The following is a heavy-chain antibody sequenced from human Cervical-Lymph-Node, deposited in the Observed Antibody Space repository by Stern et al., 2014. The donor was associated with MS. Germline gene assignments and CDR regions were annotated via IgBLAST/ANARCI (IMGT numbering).Heavy chain of an antibody. V-gene: IGHV1-69*01. D-gene: IGHD3-10*01. Sequence: VQLVQSGAEVKKPGSSVKVSCKASGGIFSGFAISWVRQAPRQGLEWMGGIIPVFCAANYAQEFQGRVPITADDSPSTAYIEVSSLRSEDTAVDYCSRDSDFGDSGYGMDVWGQGTTVTVSS. CDR1: GGIFSGFA. J-gene: IGHJ6*02. CDR3: SRDSDFGDSGYGMDV. CDR2: IIPVFCAA.